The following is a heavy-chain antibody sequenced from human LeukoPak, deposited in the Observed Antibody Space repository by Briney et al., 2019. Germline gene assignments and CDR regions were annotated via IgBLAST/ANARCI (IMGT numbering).Heavy chain of an antibody. J-gene: IGHJ4*02. CDR1: GFTFSSYD. V-gene: IGHV3-13*04. CDR3: SRVGSSGWPNYFDS. CDR2: IGTSGDT. Sequence: GSLRLSRAASGFTFSSYDMHWVRQATGKGLEWVSVIGTSGDTYYAGSVKGRFTISRENAKNSLYLQMNSLTAGDTAVYFCSRVGSSGWPNYFDSWGQGTLVTVSS. D-gene: IGHD6-19*01.